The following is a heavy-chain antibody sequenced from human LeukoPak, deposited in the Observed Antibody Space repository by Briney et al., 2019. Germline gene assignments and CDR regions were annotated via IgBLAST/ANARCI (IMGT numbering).Heavy chain of an antibody. Sequence: RSSQTLSLTCAVSGGSISSGGYYWSWIRQPPGKGLEWIGYIYYSGSTNYNPSLKSRVTISVDTSKNQFSLKLSSVTAADTAVYYCARHLVLEMATIYYYYGMDVWGQGTTVTVSS. CDR1: GGSISSGGYY. CDR2: IYYSGST. D-gene: IGHD5-24*01. V-gene: IGHV4-61*08. J-gene: IGHJ6*02. CDR3: ARHLVLEMATIYYYYGMDV.